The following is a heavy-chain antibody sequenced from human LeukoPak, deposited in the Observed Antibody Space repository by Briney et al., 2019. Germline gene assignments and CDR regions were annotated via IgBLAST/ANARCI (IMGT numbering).Heavy chain of an antibody. D-gene: IGHD2-2*01. CDR2: ISGSGGST. J-gene: IGHJ1*01. Sequence: GGSLRLSRAASGLTFSNYAMSWVRQAPGKGLEWVSAISGSGGSTYYADSVKGRFTISRDNSKNTLYLQMNSLRAEDTAVYYCAKDFPRHCSSTSCYLGYFHHWGQGTLVTVSS. V-gene: IGHV3-23*01. CDR1: GLTFSNYA. CDR3: AKDFPRHCSSTSCYLGYFHH.